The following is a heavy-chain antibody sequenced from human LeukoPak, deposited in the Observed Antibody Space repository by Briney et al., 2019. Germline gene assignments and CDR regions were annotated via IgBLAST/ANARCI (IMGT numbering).Heavy chain of an antibody. CDR2: INHSGST. CDR1: GGSFSGYY. V-gene: IGHV4-34*01. CDR3: ARGVRRIQLWPTGAYYFDY. J-gene: IGHJ4*02. D-gene: IGHD5-18*01. Sequence: SETLSLTCAVYGGSFSGYYWSWIRQPPGKGLERIGEINHSGSTNYNPSLKSRVTISVDTSKNQFSLKLSSVTAADTAVYYCARGVRRIQLWPTGAYYFDYWGQGTLVTVSS.